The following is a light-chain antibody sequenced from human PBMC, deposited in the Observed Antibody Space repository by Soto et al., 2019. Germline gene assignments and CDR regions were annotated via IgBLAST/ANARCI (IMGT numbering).Light chain of an antibody. CDR1: SSDVGGFNF. J-gene: IGLJ3*02. CDR3: NSYTSYHTQWL. Sequence: QSALTQPASVSGSPGQSITISCTGTSSDVGGFNFVSWYQQHPGKAPRLLIYDVTNRPSGVSDRFSGSKSGNTASLTISGLQAEDEAHYYCNSYTSYHTQWLFVGGTKLTVL. V-gene: IGLV2-14*03. CDR2: DVT.